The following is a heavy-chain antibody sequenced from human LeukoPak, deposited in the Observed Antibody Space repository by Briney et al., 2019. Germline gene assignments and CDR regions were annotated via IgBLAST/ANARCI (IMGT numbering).Heavy chain of an antibody. V-gene: IGHV1-69*13. J-gene: IGHJ5*02. CDR3: ARARYCGGDCYSNWFDP. Sequence: ASVKVSFKASGGTFSIYAISWVRQAPGQGLEWMGGIIPIFGTANYAQKFQGRVTITADESTSTAYMELSSLRSEDTAVYYCARARYCGGDCYSNWFDPWGQGTLVTVSS. CDR1: GGTFSIYA. D-gene: IGHD2-21*02. CDR2: IIPIFGTA.